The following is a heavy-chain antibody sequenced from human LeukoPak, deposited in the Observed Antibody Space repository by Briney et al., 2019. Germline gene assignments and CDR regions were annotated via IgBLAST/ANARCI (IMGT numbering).Heavy chain of an antibody. CDR2: ISSSGSTI. CDR1: GFTFSDYY. J-gene: IGHJ4*02. CDR3: ARSPQKYYDFWSGYSDFDY. Sequence: PGGSLRLSCAASGFTFSDYYMSWIRQAPGKGLEWVSYISSSGSTIYYADSVKGRFTISRDNAKNSLYLQMNSPRAEDTAVYYCARSPQKYYDFWSGYSDFDYWGQGTLVTVSS. V-gene: IGHV3-11*01. D-gene: IGHD3-3*01.